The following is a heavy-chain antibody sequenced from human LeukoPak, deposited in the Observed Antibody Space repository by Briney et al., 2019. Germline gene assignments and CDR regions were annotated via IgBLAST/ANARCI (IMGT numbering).Heavy chain of an antibody. V-gene: IGHV4-34*01. Sequence: SETLSLTCAVYGGSFSGDYWSWIRQPPGKGLEWIGEINHSGSTNYNPSLTSRVTISVDTSKNQFSLKLSSVTAADTAVYYCARGTYYDFWSGYYKTPRQLDYWGQGTLVTVSS. CDR3: ARGTYYDFWSGYYKTPRQLDY. CDR2: INHSGST. D-gene: IGHD3-3*01. J-gene: IGHJ4*02. CDR1: GGSFSGDY.